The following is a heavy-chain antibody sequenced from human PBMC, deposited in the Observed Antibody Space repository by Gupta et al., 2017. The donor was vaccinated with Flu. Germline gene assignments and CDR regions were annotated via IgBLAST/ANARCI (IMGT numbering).Heavy chain of an antibody. J-gene: IGHJ2*01. V-gene: IGHV3-66*02. CDR1: GFTVSSNY. CDR3: ARDGSFDALGLGWYFDL. CDR2: IYSGGST. Sequence: EVQLVESGGGLVQPGGSLRLSCAASGFTVSSNYMCWVRQAPGKGLEWVAVIYSGGSTYYADSVKGRFTISRDNSKNTLYLQMNSLRAEDTAVYYCARDGSFDALGLGWYFDLWGRGTLVTVSS. D-gene: IGHD3-9*01.